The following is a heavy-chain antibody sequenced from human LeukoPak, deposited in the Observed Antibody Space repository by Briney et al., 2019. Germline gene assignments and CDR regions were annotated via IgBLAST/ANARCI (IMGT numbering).Heavy chain of an antibody. D-gene: IGHD3/OR15-3a*01. J-gene: IGHJ4*02. CDR1: GFTFSDYY. V-gene: IGHV3-11*05. CDR3: ARDDFLAGYYRGYFDY. Sequence: GSLRLSCAASGFTFSDYYMSWIRQAPGKGLEWVSYISSSSSYTNCADSVKGRFTISRDNAKNSLYLQMNSLRAEDTAVYYCARDDFLAGYYRGYFDYWGQGTLVTVSS. CDR2: ISSSSSYT.